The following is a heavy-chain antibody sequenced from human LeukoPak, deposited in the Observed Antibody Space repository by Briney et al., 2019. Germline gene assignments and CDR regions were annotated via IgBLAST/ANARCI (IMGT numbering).Heavy chain of an antibody. D-gene: IGHD3-3*01. CDR3: ARSYDFWSGYYDY. J-gene: IGHJ4*02. Sequence: SETLSLTCTVSGGSISSGGYYWSWIRQHPGTGLEWIGYIYYSGSTYYNPSLKSRVTISVDTSKNQFSLKLSSVTAADTAVYYCARSYDFWSGYYDYWGQGTLVTVSS. CDR2: IYYSGST. CDR1: GGSISSGGYY. V-gene: IGHV4-31*03.